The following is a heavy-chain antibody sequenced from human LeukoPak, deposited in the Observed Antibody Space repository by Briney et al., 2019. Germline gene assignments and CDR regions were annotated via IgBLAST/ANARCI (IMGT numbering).Heavy chain of an antibody. Sequence: ASVKVSCKVSGYTFTDYYMHWVQQAPGKGLEWMGLVDPEDGETIYAEKFQGRVTITADTSTDTAYMELSSLRSEDTAVYYCATGDSRSYFDYWGQGTLVTVSS. V-gene: IGHV1-69-2*01. CDR1: GYTFTDYY. J-gene: IGHJ4*02. D-gene: IGHD1-26*01. CDR3: ATGDSRSYFDY. CDR2: VDPEDGET.